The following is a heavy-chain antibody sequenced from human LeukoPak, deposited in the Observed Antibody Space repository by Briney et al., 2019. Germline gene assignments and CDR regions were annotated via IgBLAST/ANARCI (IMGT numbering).Heavy chain of an antibody. CDR1: GGTFSSYA. CDR3: ARSLKPYCSSTSCYTPNWFDP. J-gene: IGHJ5*02. V-gene: IGHV1-69*04. Sequence: ASVKVSCKASGGTFSSYAIRWVRQAPGQGLEWMGRIIPILGIANYAQKFQGRVTITADKSTSTAYMELSSLRSEDTAVYYCARSLKPYCSSTSCYTPNWFDPWGQGTLVTVSS. CDR2: IIPILGIA. D-gene: IGHD2-2*02.